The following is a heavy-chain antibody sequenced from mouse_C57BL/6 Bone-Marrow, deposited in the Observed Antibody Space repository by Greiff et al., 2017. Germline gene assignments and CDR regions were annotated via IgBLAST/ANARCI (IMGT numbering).Heavy chain of an antibody. CDR3: ARRPPPITTVVAKAY. CDR1: GFTFSDYG. Sequence: EVQLVESGGGLVKPGGSLKLSCAASGFTFSDYGMHWVRQAPEKGLEWVAYISSGSSTIYYADTVKGRFTISRDNAKNTLFLQMTSLRSEETAMYYCARRPPPITTVVAKAYWGQGTLVTVSA. CDR2: ISSGSSTI. J-gene: IGHJ3*01. D-gene: IGHD1-1*01. V-gene: IGHV5-17*01.